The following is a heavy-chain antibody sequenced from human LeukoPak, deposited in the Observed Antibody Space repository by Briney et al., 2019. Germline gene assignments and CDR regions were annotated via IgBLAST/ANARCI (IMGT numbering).Heavy chain of an antibody. J-gene: IGHJ4*02. D-gene: IGHD3-16*01. CDR1: GFTFNSYW. V-gene: IGHV3-74*01. CDR2: INTDGGTT. CDR3: TRGGVDY. Sequence: GGSLRLSCAASGFTFNSYWMHWVRQAPGKGLVWVSRINTDGGTTTYVDSVKGRFTISRDNAKNTVHPQMTSLRAEDTAVYYCTRGGVDYWGQGTLVTVSS.